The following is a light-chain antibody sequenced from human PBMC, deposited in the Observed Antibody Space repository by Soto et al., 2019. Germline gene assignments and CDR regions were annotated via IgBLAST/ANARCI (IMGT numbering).Light chain of an antibody. CDR2: DAS. J-gene: IGKJ2*02. Sequence: EIVLTQSPATLSLSPGERATLSCRASQSVSSYLAWYQQKPGQAPRLLIYDASNRATGIPARFSGSGSGTDFPLTISSLEPEDFAVSSCQQRRNLPPWTFGQGTKLEIK. V-gene: IGKV3-11*01. CDR1: QSVSSY. CDR3: QQRRNLPPWT.